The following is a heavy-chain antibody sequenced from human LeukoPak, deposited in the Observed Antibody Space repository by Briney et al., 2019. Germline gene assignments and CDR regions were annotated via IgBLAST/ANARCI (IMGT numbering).Heavy chain of an antibody. CDR1: GGSISSYY. CDR2: IYYSGST. V-gene: IGHV4-59*08. D-gene: IGHD6-19*01. Sequence: SETLSLTCTVSGGSISSYYWSWIQQPPGKGLEWIGYIYYSGSTNYNPSLKSRVTISVDTSKNQFSLKLSSVTAADTAVYYCARHSSGWYEIDYWGQGTLVTVSS. J-gene: IGHJ4*02. CDR3: ARHSSGWYEIDY.